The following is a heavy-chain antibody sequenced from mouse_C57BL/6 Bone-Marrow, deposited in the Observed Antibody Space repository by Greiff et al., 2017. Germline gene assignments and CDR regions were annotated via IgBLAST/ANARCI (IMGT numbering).Heavy chain of an antibody. CDR2: IDPENGDT. CDR3: TGVLLRYWFAY. J-gene: IGHJ3*01. V-gene: IGHV14-4*01. CDR1: GFNIKDDY. Sequence: DVQLQESGAELVRPGASVKLSCTASGFNIKDDYMHWVKQRPEQGLEWIGWIDPENGDTEYASKFQGKATITADTSSNTAYLQLSSLTSEDTAVDYCTGVLLRYWFAYWGQGTLVTVSA. D-gene: IGHD1-1*01.